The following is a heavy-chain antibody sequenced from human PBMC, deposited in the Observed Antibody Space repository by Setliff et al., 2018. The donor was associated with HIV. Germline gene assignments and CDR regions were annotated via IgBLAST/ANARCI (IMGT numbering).Heavy chain of an antibody. CDR3: AGSMGYFVKAD. J-gene: IGHJ4*02. CDR1: GFTVATYP. V-gene: IGHV3-21*04. D-gene: IGHD6-13*01. CDR2: IDPSSTYI. Sequence: GGSLRLSCAASGFTVATYPLSWVRQAPGKGLEWVSSIDPSSTYISYADSVKGRFTISRDNAKNSVFLQMNSLRGEDTAIYYCAGSMGYFVKADWGQGILVTVSS.